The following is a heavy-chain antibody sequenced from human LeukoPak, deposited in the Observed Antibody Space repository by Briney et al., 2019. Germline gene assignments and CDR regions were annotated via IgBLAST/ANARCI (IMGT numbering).Heavy chain of an antibody. J-gene: IGHJ6*04. CDR2: ISSSGSTI. Sequence: GGSLRLSCAASGFTFSSYAMNLVRQAPGKGLERVSYISSSGSTIYYADSVKGRFTISRDNAKNSLYLQMNSLRAEDTAVYYCAELGITMIGGVWGKGTTVTISS. CDR1: GFTFSSYA. V-gene: IGHV3-48*03. CDR3: AELGITMIGGV. D-gene: IGHD3-10*02.